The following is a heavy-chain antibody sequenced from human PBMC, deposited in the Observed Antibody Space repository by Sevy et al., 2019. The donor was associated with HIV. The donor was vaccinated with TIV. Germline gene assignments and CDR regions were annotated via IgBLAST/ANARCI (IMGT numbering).Heavy chain of an antibody. CDR3: ARRFNIVGATHFDY. V-gene: IGHV3-48*02. D-gene: IGHD1-26*01. J-gene: IGHJ4*02. CDR2: ISSSRSTI. Sequence: GGSLRLSCAASGFTFSSYTMNWVRQAPGKGLEWVSYISSSRSTIYYADSVKGRFTISRDNAKNSLYLQMNSLRDEDTAVYFCARRFNIVGATHFDYWGQGTLVTVSS. CDR1: GFTFSSYT.